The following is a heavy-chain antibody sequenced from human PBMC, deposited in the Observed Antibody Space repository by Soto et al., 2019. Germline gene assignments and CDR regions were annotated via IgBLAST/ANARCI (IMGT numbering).Heavy chain of an antibody. CDR2: ISSISTYA. D-gene: IGHD4-4*01. CDR1: GFTFSDYY. Sequence: QVQLVESGGGLVKPGGSLRLSCAASGFTFSDYYMSWVRQAPGKGLEWVSYISSISTYANYADSVKGRFTISRDNAKNSLDLQMNSLRDDDTALYYCARLADCSNNICSYGMDVWGQGTTVTDSS. CDR3: ARLADCSNNICSYGMDV. V-gene: IGHV3-11*06. J-gene: IGHJ6*02.